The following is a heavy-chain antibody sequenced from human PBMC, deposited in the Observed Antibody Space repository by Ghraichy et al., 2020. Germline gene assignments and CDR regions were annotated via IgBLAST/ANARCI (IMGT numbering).Heavy chain of an antibody. D-gene: IGHD3-3*01. CDR2: IIPLFGTL. CDR1: GGSFSSYV. CDR3: ARPKGSAYYHGTFGVDV. V-gene: IGHV1-69*01. J-gene: IGHJ6*02. Sequence: GDSLNISCKASGGSFSSYVINWVRQAPGQGLEWMGGIIPLFGTLNYAQKFQGRVTITADDSTSTAFMELTSLRSDDTAVYYCARPKGSAYYHGTFGVDVWGQGTTVIVSS.